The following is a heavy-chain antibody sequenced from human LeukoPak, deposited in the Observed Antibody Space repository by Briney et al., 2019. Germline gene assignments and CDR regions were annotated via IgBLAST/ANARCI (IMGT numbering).Heavy chain of an antibody. D-gene: IGHD6-6*01. CDR2: MNPNSGNT. CDR3: ARQYSSYSYYYYYYMDV. J-gene: IGHJ6*03. Sequence: ASVKVSCKASGYTFTSYDINWVRQATGQGLEWMGWMNPNSGNTGYAQKFQGRVTITRNTSISTAYMELSSLRSEDTAVYYCARQYSSYSYYYYYYMDVWGKGTTVTVSS. CDR1: GYTFTSYD. V-gene: IGHV1-8*01.